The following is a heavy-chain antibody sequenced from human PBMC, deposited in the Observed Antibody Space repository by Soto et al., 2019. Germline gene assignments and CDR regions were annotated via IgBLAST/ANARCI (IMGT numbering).Heavy chain of an antibody. CDR3: ARVGLWILTGYYTGAFDI. J-gene: IGHJ3*02. CDR2: ISAYNGNT. V-gene: IGHV1-18*01. D-gene: IGHD3-9*01. CDR1: GYTFTSYG. Sequence: QVQLVQSGAEVKKPGASVKVSCKASGYTFTSYGISWVRQAPGQGLEWMGGISAYNGNTNYAQKLQGRVTMTTDTSTSTAYMELRSLRSGDTAVYYCARVGLWILTGYYTGAFDIWGQGTMVTVSS.